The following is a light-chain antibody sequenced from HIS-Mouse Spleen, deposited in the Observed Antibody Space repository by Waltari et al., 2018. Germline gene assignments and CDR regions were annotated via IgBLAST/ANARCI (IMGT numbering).Light chain of an antibody. CDR3: CSYAGSSTWV. Sequence: QSALTQPASVSGSPGQSITISCTGTSSDVGSYNLVSWYQQHPGKAPKLMIYEGSKRPSVVSNRFLGSKSGNTASLTSSGLQAEDEADYYCCSYAGSSTWVFGGGTKLTVL. V-gene: IGLV2-23*01. CDR1: SSDVGSYNL. CDR2: EGS. J-gene: IGLJ3*02.